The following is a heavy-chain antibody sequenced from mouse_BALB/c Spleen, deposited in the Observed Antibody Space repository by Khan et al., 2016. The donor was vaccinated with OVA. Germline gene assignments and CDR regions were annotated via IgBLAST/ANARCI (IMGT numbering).Heavy chain of an antibody. CDR3: ARDYYGSSWYFDV. V-gene: IGHV3-6*02. CDR2: ISYDGSN. D-gene: IGHD1-1*01. Sequence: VQLQQSGPGLVKPSQSLSLTCSVTGYFITSGYYWNWIRQFPGNKLEWMGYISYDGSNNYNPSLKNRISITRDTSKNQFFLKLNSVTTEDTATYYCARDYYGSSWYFDVWGAGTTVTVSS. J-gene: IGHJ1*01. CDR1: GYFITSGYY.